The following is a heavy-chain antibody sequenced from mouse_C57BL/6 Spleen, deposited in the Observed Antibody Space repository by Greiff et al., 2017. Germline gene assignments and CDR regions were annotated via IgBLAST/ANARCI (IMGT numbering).Heavy chain of an antibody. Sequence: QVQLKQSGAELVRPGASVKLSCKASGYTFTDYYINWVKQRPGQGLEWIARIYPGSGNTYYNEKFKCKGTLTAEKSSSTAYMQLSSLTSADSAVYFCARGGTRDYAMDYWGKGTSVTVSS. CDR2: IYPGSGNT. V-gene: IGHV1-76*01. CDR1: GYTFTDYY. CDR3: ARGGTRDYAMDY. D-gene: IGHD4-1*01. J-gene: IGHJ4*01.